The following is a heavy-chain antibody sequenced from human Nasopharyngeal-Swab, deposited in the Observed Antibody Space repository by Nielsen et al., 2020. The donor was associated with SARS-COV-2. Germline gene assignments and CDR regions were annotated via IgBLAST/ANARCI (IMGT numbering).Heavy chain of an antibody. CDR1: GFTFSTYA. J-gene: IGHJ4*02. V-gene: IGHV3-23*01. Sequence: GESLKISCVASGFTFSTYAMSWVRKAPGKGLDWVSAISGSGGSAYYADSVKGRFTISRDNAKNTLYLQMNSLRAEDTAVYYCASPAGRTKDFDYWGQGTLVTVSS. CDR2: ISGSGGSA. D-gene: IGHD1/OR15-1a*01. CDR3: ASPAGRTKDFDY.